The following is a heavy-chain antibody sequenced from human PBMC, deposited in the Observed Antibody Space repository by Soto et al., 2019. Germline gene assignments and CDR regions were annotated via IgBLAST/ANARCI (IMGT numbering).Heavy chain of an antibody. V-gene: IGHV5-51*01. CDR2: IYHGDYET. D-gene: IGHD6-13*01. CDR1: GYTFSNFL. CDR3: ARSPRSSPYFDY. J-gene: IGHJ4*02. Sequence: GESLKISCQCSGYTFSNFLIALVRQLPGKGLGWMGIIYHGDYETRYSPSFHGKVTISADRSIGTAYLQWSSLEASDSGFYFCARSPRSSPYFDYWGQGALVTVSS.